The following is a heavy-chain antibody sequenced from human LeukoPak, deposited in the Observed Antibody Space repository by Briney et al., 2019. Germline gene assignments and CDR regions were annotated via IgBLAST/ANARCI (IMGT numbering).Heavy chain of an antibody. CDR3: AKDGDMITFGGVIVFIPSDY. V-gene: IGHV3-23*01. D-gene: IGHD3-16*02. CDR1: GFTFSTYA. CDR2: ISGSGANT. J-gene: IGHJ4*02. Sequence: GGSLRLSCAASGFTFSTYAMSWVRQAPGKGLEWVSTISGSGANTYYADSVRGRFTISRDNSKNTLYLQMNSLRAEDTAVYYCAKDGDMITFGGVIVFIPSDYWGQGTLVTVSS.